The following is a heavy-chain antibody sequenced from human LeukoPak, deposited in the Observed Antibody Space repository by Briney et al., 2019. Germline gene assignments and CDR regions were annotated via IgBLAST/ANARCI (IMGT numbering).Heavy chain of an antibody. Sequence: ASVKVSCKAPGGTSNSYAISWVRQAPGQGLEWMGGIIPIFGTANYAQKFQGRVTITADESTSTVYMELNSLRSEDTAVYYCARGDSGSHPDNWFDPWGQGTLVTVSS. CDR3: ARGDSGSHPDNWFDP. V-gene: IGHV1-69*13. CDR2: IIPIFGTA. D-gene: IGHD1-26*01. J-gene: IGHJ5*02. CDR1: GGTSNSYA.